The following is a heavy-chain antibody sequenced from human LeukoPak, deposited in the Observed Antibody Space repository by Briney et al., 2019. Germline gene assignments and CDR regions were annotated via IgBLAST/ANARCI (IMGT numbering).Heavy chain of an antibody. CDR1: GFTFSSYA. Sequence: GRSLRLSCAASGFTFSSYAMHWVRQAPGKGLERVAVISYDGSNNYYADSVKGRFTISRDNSKNTLYLQMNSLRAEDTTVYYCARDKVSGSSGWYYFDYWGQGTLVTVSS. V-gene: IGHV3-30-3*01. J-gene: IGHJ4*02. CDR3: ARDKVSGSSGWYYFDY. CDR2: ISYDGSNN. D-gene: IGHD6-19*01.